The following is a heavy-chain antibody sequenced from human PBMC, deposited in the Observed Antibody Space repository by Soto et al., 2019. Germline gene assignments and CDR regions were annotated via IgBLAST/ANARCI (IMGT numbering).Heavy chain of an antibody. Sequence: ASVKVSCKASGYTFTIYAIIWVRQAPGQGLEWMGWISAYNGNTNYAQNLQGRVTMNTDTSTSTAYMELRSLRSDDTALYYWARVRNSGSYDAFDIWGQGTMVTVPS. CDR1: GYTFTIYA. J-gene: IGHJ3*02. D-gene: IGHD6-19*01. V-gene: IGHV1-18*01. CDR3: ARVRNSGSYDAFDI. CDR2: ISAYNGNT.